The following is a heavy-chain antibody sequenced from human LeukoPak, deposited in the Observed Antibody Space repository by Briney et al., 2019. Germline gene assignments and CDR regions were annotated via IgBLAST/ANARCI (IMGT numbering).Heavy chain of an antibody. CDR2: IYTSGST. Sequence: PSQTLSLTCTVSGASISSDSYSWNWIRQPAGKGLEYIGRIYTSGSTSYNPSLKSRVTISVDTSKDQFSLKLSSVTAADTAVYYCARTYNWFDPWGQGTLVTVSS. CDR1: GASISSDSYS. V-gene: IGHV4-61*02. J-gene: IGHJ5*02. CDR3: ARTYNWFDP.